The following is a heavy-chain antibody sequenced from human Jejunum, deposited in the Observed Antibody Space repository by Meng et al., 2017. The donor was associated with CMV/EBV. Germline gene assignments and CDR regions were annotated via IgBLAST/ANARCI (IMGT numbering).Heavy chain of an antibody. V-gene: IGHV2-5*02. D-gene: IGHD1-26*01. CDR2: IYRGDDK. CDR1: GFSPSTSGEG. CDR3: AHFVGGYYPSRPDY. Sequence: HITLKESGPTLVKPTQTLTLTCSFSGFSPSTSGEGVGWIRQPPGKALEWLALIYRGDDKRYSPSLNSRLTIAKDTSKNEVVLTLSNMGPADTGTYYCAHFVGGYYPSRPDYWGQGTLVTVSS. J-gene: IGHJ4*02.